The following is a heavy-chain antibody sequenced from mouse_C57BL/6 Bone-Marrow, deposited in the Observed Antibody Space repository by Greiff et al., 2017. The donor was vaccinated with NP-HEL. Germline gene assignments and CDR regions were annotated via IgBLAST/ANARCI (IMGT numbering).Heavy chain of an antibody. V-gene: IGHV1-54*01. J-gene: IGHJ1*03. CDR3: ARSAYGSSYGWYFDV. Sequence: QVQLKQSGAELVRPGTSVKVSCKASGYAFTNYLIEWVKQRPGQGLEWIGVINPGSGGTNYNEKFKGKATLTADKSSSTAYMQLSSLTSEDSAVYFCARSAYGSSYGWYFDVWGTGTTVTVSS. CDR1: GYAFTNYL. CDR2: INPGSGGT. D-gene: IGHD1-1*01.